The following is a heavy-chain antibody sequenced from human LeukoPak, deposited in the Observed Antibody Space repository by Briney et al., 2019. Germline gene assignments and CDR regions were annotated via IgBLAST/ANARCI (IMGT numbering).Heavy chain of an antibody. D-gene: IGHD1-26*01. CDR3: ARGLVGATFYVAFDI. V-gene: IGHV3-7*03. CDR1: GFTFSSYW. J-gene: IGHJ3*02. Sequence: GGSLRLSCAASGFTFSSYWMSWVRQAPGKGLEWVANIKQDGSEKYYVDSVKGRFTISRDNAKNSLYLQMNSLRAEDTAVYYCARGLVGATFYVAFDIWGQGTMVTVSS. CDR2: IKQDGSEK.